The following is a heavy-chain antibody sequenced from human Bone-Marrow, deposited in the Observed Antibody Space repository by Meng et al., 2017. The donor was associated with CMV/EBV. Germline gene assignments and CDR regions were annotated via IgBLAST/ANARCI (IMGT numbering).Heavy chain of an antibody. J-gene: IGHJ5*02. V-gene: IGHV3-7*01. CDR2: IKEDGSEK. Sequence: GESLKISCAASGFIFSNYWMSWVRQAPGKGLEWVAHIKEDGSEKNYADSLKGRVTISRDNAQNFLFLQLNSLRGDDTAVYFCTRDEAVTRFDPWGQGTLVTVSS. D-gene: IGHD4-11*01. CDR1: GFIFSNYW. CDR3: TRDEAVTRFDP.